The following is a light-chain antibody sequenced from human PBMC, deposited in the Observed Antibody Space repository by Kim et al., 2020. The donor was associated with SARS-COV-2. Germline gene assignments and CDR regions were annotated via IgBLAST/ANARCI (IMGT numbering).Light chain of an antibody. J-gene: IGKJ1*01. CDR3: QQYDTSPRR. Sequence: VLTQSPGTLSLSPGERATLSCRASQSVSSTSLAWYQHKPGQAPRLLIYGASSRATGIPDRFSGSGSGTDFTLTIRRLEPEDFAVYYCQQYDTSPRRFGQGTKV. CDR2: GAS. CDR1: QSVSSTS. V-gene: IGKV3-20*01.